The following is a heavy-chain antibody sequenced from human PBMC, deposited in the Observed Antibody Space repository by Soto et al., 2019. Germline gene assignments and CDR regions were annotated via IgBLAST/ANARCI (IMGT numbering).Heavy chain of an antibody. Sequence: SVKVSCKASGGTFSSYAISWVRQAPGQGLEWMGGIIPIFGTTNYAQKFQGRVTITADESTSTAYMELSSLRSDDTAVYYCARQSAAGPSYYYYYGMDVWGQGTTVTVSS. J-gene: IGHJ6*02. CDR2: IIPIFGTT. D-gene: IGHD6-13*01. CDR3: ARQSAAGPSYYYYYGMDV. V-gene: IGHV1-69*13. CDR1: GGTFSSYA.